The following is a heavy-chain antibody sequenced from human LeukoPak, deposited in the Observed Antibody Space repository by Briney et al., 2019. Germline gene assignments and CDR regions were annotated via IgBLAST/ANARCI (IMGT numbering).Heavy chain of an antibody. CDR2: ISGSGGNT. CDR3: AKFLKAFGMDV. Sequence: PGGSLRLSCAASGFTFSSYAMSWARQAPGKGLEWVSAISGSGGNTYYAESVKGRFTISRDNSNNTLYLQMNSLRAEDTALYYCAKFLKAFGMDVWGKGTTVTVSS. J-gene: IGHJ6*04. CDR1: GFTFSSYA. D-gene: IGHD2/OR15-2a*01. V-gene: IGHV3-23*01.